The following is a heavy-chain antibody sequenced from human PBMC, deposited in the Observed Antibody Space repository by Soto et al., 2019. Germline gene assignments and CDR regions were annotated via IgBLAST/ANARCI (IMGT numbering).Heavy chain of an antibody. CDR1: GYDFSSYP. CDR3: ARRGLPSTIGGAAWAYLDH. D-gene: IGHD1-26*01. Sequence: QVQLVQSGAEVKKPGASVKVSCKASGYDFSSYPINWVRQAPGQRPEWVGWINVANGNTQYSRKVQDRVTITRDTSSTTVYMLLSSLRSEDTAVYFSARRGLPSTIGGAAWAYLDHWGQGTLVTVSS. J-gene: IGHJ4*02. CDR2: INVANGNT. V-gene: IGHV1-3*01.